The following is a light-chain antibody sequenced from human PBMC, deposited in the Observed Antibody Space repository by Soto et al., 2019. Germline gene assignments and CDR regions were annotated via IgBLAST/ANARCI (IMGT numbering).Light chain of an antibody. CDR2: EVS. J-gene: IGLJ2*01. V-gene: IGLV2-8*01. Sequence: QSALTQPPSASGSPGQSVTISCTGTSSDVGGYNFVSWYQQHPGKAPKLMIYEVSKRPSGVPDRFSGSKSGNTASLTVSGLQAEDEADDYCSSYAHINNLVFGGGTKLTVL. CDR3: SSYAHINNLV. CDR1: SSDVGGYNF.